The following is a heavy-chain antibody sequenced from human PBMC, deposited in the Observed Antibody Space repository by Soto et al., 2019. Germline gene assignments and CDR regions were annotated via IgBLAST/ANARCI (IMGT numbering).Heavy chain of an antibody. J-gene: IGHJ6*02. CDR2: IIPIFGTA. V-gene: IGHV1-69*06. CDR3: ARGGEGYCTNGVCYSSSYYYYGMDV. Sequence: ASVKVSCKASGGTFSSYAISWVRQAPGQGLEWMGGIIPIFGTANYAQKFQGRVTITADKSTSTAYMELSSLRSEDTAVYYCARGGEGYCTNGVCYSSSYYYYGMDVWGQGTTVTVSS. D-gene: IGHD2-8*01. CDR1: GGTFSSYA.